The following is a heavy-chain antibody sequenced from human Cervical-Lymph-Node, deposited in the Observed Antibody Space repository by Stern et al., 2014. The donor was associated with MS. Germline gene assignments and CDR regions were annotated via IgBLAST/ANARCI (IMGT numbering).Heavy chain of an antibody. CDR3: AKDINDYWSGPADY. D-gene: IGHD3-3*01. J-gene: IGHJ4*02. CDR2: INWSGCNT. CDR1: GFTFADHA. V-gene: IGHV3-9*01. Sequence: EVQLVESGGGLVQPGRSLRLSCAGSGFTFADHAMHWVRQAPGKGLEWVSGINWSGCNTGDADVVEGRFTISRDNAKNSLYLQINSLRVEDTAFYYCAKDINDYWSGPADYWGQGTLVTVSS.